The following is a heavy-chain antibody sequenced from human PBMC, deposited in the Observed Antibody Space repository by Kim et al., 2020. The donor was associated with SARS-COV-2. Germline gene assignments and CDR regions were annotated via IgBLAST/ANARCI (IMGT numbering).Heavy chain of an antibody. CDR3: AKEGAGSSGYYYRGPFDY. J-gene: IGHJ4*02. Sequence: GGSLRLSCAASGFTFSSYAMSWVRQAPGKGLEWVSAISGSGGSTYYADSVKGRFTISRDNSKNTLYLQMNSLRAEDTAVYYCAKEGAGSSGYYYRGPFDYWGQGTLVTVSS. D-gene: IGHD3-22*01. CDR1: GFTFSSYA. CDR2: ISGSGGST. V-gene: IGHV3-23*01.